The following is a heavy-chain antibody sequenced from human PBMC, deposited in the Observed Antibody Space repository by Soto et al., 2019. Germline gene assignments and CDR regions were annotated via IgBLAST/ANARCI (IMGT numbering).Heavy chain of an antibody. V-gene: IGHV4-30-4*01. D-gene: IGHD3-16*01. J-gene: IGHJ4*02. CDR3: AREGGESSDGLYYFDS. CDR2: IYYSGNT. CDR1: GGSTSSDNY. Sequence: LXLACTFSGGSTSSDNYWSWIRHPPGKGLEWIGHIYYSGNTDYNPSLKSRLAISIDTSKNQFSLKLSSVTAADTAVYFCAREGGESSDGLYYFDSWGQGSLVTVSS.